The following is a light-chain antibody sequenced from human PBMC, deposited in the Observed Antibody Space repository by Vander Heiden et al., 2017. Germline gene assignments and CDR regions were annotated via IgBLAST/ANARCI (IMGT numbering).Light chain of an antibody. V-gene: IGLV3-21*02. Sequence: SYVLTQPPSASVAPGQTARITCGGNNIGSKSVHWYQQKPGQAPVLVVYDASDRPSGIPERFSGSNSGNTATLTISRVEAGDEADYYCQVWDSSSDHPKVVFGGGTKLTVL. CDR1: NIGSKS. CDR3: QVWDSSSDHPKVV. J-gene: IGLJ2*01. CDR2: DAS.